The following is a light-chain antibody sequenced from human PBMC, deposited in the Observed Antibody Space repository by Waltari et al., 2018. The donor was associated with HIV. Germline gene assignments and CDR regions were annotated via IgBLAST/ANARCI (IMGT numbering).Light chain of an antibody. V-gene: IGKV3-15*01. J-gene: IGKJ1*01. CDR2: GTS. CDR1: QRVTTN. CDR3: QQYNTWPQT. Sequence: DIEMTQSPATLSVSPGERVTLSCRANQRVTTNLAWYQQKPGQDPRRPIYGTSTRATGCPGRFSGSGSGTEFTLTISSLQSEDFAVYYCQQYNTWPQTFGQGTRVEI.